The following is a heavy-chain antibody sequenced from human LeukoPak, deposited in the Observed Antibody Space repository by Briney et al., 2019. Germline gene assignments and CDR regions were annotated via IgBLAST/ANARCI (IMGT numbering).Heavy chain of an antibody. CDR3: ARGDSSGWSSDY. CDR1: VDSISICY. Sequence: SESLCLTCAVSVDSISICYWSWVREPPGKGLEWGGDIYYSGSPNYNPSPQCRVTISSGKSKHKISLSRSAVAAADTAVYYCARGDSSGWSSDYWGQGTLVTVSS. CDR2: IYYSGSP. J-gene: IGHJ4*02. D-gene: IGHD6-19*01. V-gene: IGHV4-59*01.